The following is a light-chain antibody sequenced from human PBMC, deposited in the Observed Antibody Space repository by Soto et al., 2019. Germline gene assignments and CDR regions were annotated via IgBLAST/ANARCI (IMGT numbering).Light chain of an antibody. J-gene: IGKJ1*01. CDR3: QQYNNWPPDRT. CDR2: GAS. Sequence: EIVMTQSPATLSVSPGERATLSCRASQSVGSNLAWYQLKPGQAPRLLIYGASTRATGIPARFSGSGSGTDFTLTISSLQSEDFAIYFCQQYNNWPPDRTFGQXXKV. V-gene: IGKV3-15*01. CDR1: QSVGSN.